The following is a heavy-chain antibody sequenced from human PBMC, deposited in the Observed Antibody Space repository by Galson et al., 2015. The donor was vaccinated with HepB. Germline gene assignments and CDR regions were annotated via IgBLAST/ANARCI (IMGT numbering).Heavy chain of an antibody. D-gene: IGHD3-22*01. V-gene: IGHV3-23*01. CDR2: ITGGGDYT. CDR1: RFTFSHSA. Sequence: SLRLSCAASRFTFSHSAMTWVRQAPGKGLEWVSLITGGGDYTYYADSVKGRFTNSRDNSKDTLYLQMNNLRAEDSAVYYCAKIFAMIVDLHFDSWGQGTRVTVSS. CDR3: AKIFAMIVDLHFDS. J-gene: IGHJ4*02.